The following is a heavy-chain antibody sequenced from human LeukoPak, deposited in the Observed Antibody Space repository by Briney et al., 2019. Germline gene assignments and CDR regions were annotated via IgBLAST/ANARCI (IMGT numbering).Heavy chain of an antibody. CDR3: AKIPVLLELDAFDI. V-gene: IGHV3-7*03. CDR1: GGFAFSSFV. CDR2: IKEDGSER. D-gene: IGHD1-20*01. J-gene: IGHJ3*02. Sequence: GGSLRLSCAASGGFAFSSFVMSWVRQAPGKGLEWVASIKEDGSERQYVDSVKGRFTISRDNSKNTLYLQMNSLRAEDTAVYYCAKIPVLLELDAFDIWGQGTMVTVSS.